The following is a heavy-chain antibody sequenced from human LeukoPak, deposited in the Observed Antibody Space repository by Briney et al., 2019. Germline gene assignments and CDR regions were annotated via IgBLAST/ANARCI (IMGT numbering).Heavy chain of an antibody. CDR2: IYHSGST. CDR3: ARAYSSSWYFNWFGP. D-gene: IGHD6-13*01. J-gene: IGHJ5*02. CDR1: GYSISSGYY. V-gene: IGHV4-38-2*02. Sequence: SETLSLTCTVSGYSISSGYYWAWIRQPPGKGLEWLSNIYHSGSTYYNPSLKSRVTISVDTSKNQFSLNLSSVTAADTAVYYCARAYSSSWYFNWFGPWGQGTLVTVSS.